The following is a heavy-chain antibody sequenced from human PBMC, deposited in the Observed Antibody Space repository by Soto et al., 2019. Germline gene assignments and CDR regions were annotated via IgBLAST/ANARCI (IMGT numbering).Heavy chain of an antibody. D-gene: IGHD2-15*01. CDR2: IWYDGSNK. CDR1: GFTCSSYG. Sequence: QVQLVESGGGVVQPGRSLRLSCAASGFTCSSYGIHWVRQAPGKGMEWVAVIWYDGSNKYYADSVKGRFTISRDNSRNTLYLQMTSLRAEATAVYYCARDGCSGSSCYAVGYWGQRSLVTVSS. V-gene: IGHV3-33*01. J-gene: IGHJ4*02. CDR3: ARDGCSGSSCYAVGY.